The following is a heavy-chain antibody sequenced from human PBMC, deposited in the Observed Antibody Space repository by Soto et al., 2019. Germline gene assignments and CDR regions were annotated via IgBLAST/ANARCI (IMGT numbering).Heavy chain of an antibody. Sequence: SETLSLTCTVSGGSISSYYWSWIRQPPGKGLEWIGYIYYSGSTNYNPSLKSRVTISVDTSKNQFSLKLSSVTAADTAVYYCARQVAGTAAFDIWGQGTMVTVSS. J-gene: IGHJ3*02. D-gene: IGHD6-19*01. CDR2: IYYSGST. V-gene: IGHV4-59*08. CDR1: GGSISSYY. CDR3: ARQVAGTAAFDI.